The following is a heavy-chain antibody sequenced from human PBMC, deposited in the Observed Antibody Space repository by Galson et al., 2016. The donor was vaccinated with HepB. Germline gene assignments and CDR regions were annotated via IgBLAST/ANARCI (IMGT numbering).Heavy chain of an antibody. V-gene: IGHV3-15*05. J-gene: IGHJ4*02. CDR2: IRNKRDGGTA. D-gene: IGHD3/OR15-3a*01. CDR1: GLSVSDDW. Sequence: SLRLSCAVSGLSVSDDWMTWVRQAPGKGLEWVGNIRNKRDGGTADYGAPVKGRFTISRDDSKNTMYLQMSSLKTDDTAVYFCTTWDWGLDCGGQGTLVTVSS. CDR3: TTWDWGLDC.